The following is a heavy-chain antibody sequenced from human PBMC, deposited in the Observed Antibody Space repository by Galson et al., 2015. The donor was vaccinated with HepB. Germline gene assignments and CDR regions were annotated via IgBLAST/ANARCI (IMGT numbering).Heavy chain of an antibody. J-gene: IGHJ5*02. CDR3: ARDRGVDIVVVPAAAWP. CDR2: INAGNGNT. D-gene: IGHD2-2*01. V-gene: IGHV1-3*01. CDR1: GYTFTRYA. Sequence: SVKVSCKASGYTFTRYAMHWVRQAPGQRLEWMGWINAGNGNTKYSQKFQGRVTITRDTSASTAYMELSSLRSEDTAVYYCARDRGVDIVVVPAAAWPWGQGTLVTVSS.